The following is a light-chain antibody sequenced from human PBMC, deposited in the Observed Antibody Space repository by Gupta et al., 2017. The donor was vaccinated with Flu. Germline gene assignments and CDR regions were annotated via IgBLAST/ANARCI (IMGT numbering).Light chain of an antibody. J-gene: IGKJ5*01. CDR1: QSCLYSSNNENY. CDR2: WAS. V-gene: IGKV4-1*01. Sequence: DIVMTQSPDSLAVSLGERATINCKSSQSCLYSSNNENYLAWYQQKPGQPPKLLIYWASTRESGVPDRFSGSGSGADFTLTISSLQAEDVAVYCCQQDDNTPITFGQGTLLEIK. CDR3: QQDDNTPIT.